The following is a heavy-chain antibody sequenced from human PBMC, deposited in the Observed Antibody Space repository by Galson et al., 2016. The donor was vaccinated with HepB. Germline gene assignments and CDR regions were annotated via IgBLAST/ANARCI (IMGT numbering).Heavy chain of an antibody. CDR3: ARDQYVRGSGWYSASGC. J-gene: IGHJ4*02. CDR1: GFTLGDYS. CDR2: ILYDGSDK. V-gene: IGHV3-30*03. Sequence: SLRLSCAASGFTLGDYSMNWVRQAPGKGLDWVAVILYDGSDKYYADSVKGRFTISRDNSKNTLYLQMNSLGAEDTAVYYCARDQYVRGSGWYSASGCWGQGTLVTVSS. D-gene: IGHD6-13*01.